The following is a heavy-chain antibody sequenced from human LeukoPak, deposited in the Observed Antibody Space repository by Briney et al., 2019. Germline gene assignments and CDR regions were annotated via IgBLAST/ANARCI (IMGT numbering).Heavy chain of an antibody. D-gene: IGHD3-9*01. Sequence: PSETLSLTCGVYGGSFRGYYWSWIRQPPGKGLEWIGEINHSGSSNYNPSLKSRVTISVDTSKNQFSLKLSSVAAADTAVYYCARAPQYYDILTGYPYYFDYWGQGTLVTVSS. J-gene: IGHJ4*02. CDR2: INHSGSS. CDR3: ARAPQYYDILTGYPYYFDY. V-gene: IGHV4-34*01. CDR1: GGSFRGYY.